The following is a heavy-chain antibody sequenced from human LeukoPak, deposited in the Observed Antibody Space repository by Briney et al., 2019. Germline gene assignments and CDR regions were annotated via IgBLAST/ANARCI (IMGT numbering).Heavy chain of an antibody. J-gene: IGHJ4*02. D-gene: IGHD3-10*01. V-gene: IGHV4-34*01. CDR2: TSYGGST. CDR1: GFTFSSYW. Sequence: PGGSLRLSCAASGFTFSSYWMSWVRQTPGKGLEWIGETSYGGSTNYSPSLKSRVSISVDTSRSQFSLNLSSVTAADTAIYYCARVTRRRTTGEIFGRFLDYWGQGTLVTASS. CDR3: ARVTRRRTTGEIFGRFLDY.